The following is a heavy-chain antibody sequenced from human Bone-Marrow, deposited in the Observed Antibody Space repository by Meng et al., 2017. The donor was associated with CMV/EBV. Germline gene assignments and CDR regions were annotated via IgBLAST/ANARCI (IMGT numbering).Heavy chain of an antibody. CDR2: ISWNSGSI. D-gene: IGHD3-3*01. V-gene: IGHV3-9*01. Sequence: SLKISCAASGFTFDDYAMHWVRQAPGKGLEWVSGISWNSGSIGYADSVKGRFTISRDNAKNSLYLQMNSLRSEDTAVYYCARSFYDFWSGYYGWFDPWGQGTLVTVSS. CDR1: GFTFDDYA. CDR3: ARSFYDFWSGYYGWFDP. J-gene: IGHJ5*02.